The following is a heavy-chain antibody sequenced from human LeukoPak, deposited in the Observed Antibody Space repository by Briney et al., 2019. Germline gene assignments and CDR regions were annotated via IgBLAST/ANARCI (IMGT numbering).Heavy chain of an antibody. CDR1: GFTFSSYS. V-gene: IGHV3-21*01. CDR3: ARDRTAVTSPFDY. J-gene: IGHJ4*02. D-gene: IGHD4-17*01. CDR2: ISSSSSYI. Sequence: GGSLRLSCAASGFTFSSYSMNWVRQAPGKGLEWVSSISSSSSYIYYADSVKGRFTISRDNAKNSLYLQMNSLRAEDTAVYYCARDRTAVTSPFDYWGQGTLVTVSS.